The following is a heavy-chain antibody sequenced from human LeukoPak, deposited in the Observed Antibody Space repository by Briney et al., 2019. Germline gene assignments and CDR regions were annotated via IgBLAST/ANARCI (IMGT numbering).Heavy chain of an antibody. D-gene: IGHD2-2*02. CDR3: AKDQCSSTSCYTRDPSYYMDV. CDR1: GFTFSSYA. J-gene: IGHJ6*03. CDR2: ISDSGGST. V-gene: IGHV3-23*01. Sequence: GGSLRLSCAASGFTFSSYAMSWVRQAPGKGLEWVSGISDSGGSTSYADSVKGRFTISRDNSENTLHLQMNSLRAEDTAVYYCAKDQCSSTSCYTRDPSYYMDVWGKGTTVTVSS.